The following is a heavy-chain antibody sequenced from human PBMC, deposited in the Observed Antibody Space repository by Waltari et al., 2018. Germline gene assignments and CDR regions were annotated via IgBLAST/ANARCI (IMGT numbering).Heavy chain of an antibody. CDR2: IYHSGST. J-gene: IGHJ3*02. Sequence: QVQLQESGPGLVKPSGTLSLTCAVSGGSISSSNWWSWVRQPPGKGLEWIGEIYHSGSTNYNPSLKGRVTISVDKSKNQFSLKLSSVTAADTAVYCCARDGGGSYWRGAFDIWGQGTMVTVSS. CDR1: GGSISSSNW. V-gene: IGHV4-4*01. D-gene: IGHD1-26*01. CDR3: ARDGGGSYWRGAFDI.